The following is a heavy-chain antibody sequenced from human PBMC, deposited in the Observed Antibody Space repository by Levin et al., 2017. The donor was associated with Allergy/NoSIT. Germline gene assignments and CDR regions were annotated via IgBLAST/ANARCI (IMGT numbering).Heavy chain of an antibody. CDR2: INPSSGGI. D-gene: IGHD3-22*01. Sequence: VASVKISCKTSGYTFTGHYIHWVRQAPGQGLEWMGWINPSSGGINYAQNFQDRLTITRDTSINTVYMELSSLRPDDTAVFYCARGHIYYFDNTAYSDYWGQGTLVTVSS. CDR1: GYTFTGHY. J-gene: IGHJ4*02. V-gene: IGHV1-2*02. CDR3: ARGHIYYFDNTAYSDY.